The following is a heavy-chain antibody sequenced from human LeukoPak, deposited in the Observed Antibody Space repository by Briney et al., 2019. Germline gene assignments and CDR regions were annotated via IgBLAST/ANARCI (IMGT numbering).Heavy chain of an antibody. D-gene: IGHD3-10*01. CDR2: IHYSGST. V-gene: IGHV4-30-4*01. CDR1: GGSISSGDYY. CDR3: ARPRITMVRGVISGWFDP. J-gene: IGHJ5*02. Sequence: PSETLSLTCTVSGGSISSGDYYWSWIRQPPGKGLEWIGYIHYSGSTYYNPSLKSRVTISVDTSKNQFSLKLSSVTAADTAVYYCARPRITMVRGVISGWFDPWGQGTLVTVSS.